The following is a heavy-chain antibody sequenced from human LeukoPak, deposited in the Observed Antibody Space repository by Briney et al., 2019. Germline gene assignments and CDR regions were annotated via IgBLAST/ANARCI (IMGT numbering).Heavy chain of an antibody. CDR2: ITGDSAYI. CDR3: ARYGVSSSTSYIDF. V-gene: IGHV3-21*01. CDR1: GFTFSTYA. D-gene: IGHD2-2*01. J-gene: IGHJ4*02. Sequence: GGSLRLSCAASGFTFSTYAMNWVRQASGEGLKWVSCITGDSAYIYYADSVKGRFTIPRDNAKNSLYLQMNSLRAEDTAVYYCARYGVSSSTSYIDFWGQGTLVTVSS.